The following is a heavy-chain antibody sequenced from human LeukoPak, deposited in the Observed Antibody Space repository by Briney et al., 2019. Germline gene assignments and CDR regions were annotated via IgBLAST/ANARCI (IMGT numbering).Heavy chain of an antibody. CDR1: GFTFSSYA. Sequence: PGGSLRLSCAASGFTFSSYAMHWVRQAPGKGLEWVSGISWNSGSIGYADSVKGRFTISRDNAKNSLYLQMNSLRAEDTALYYCAKDIWPYYYDSSGYYYGLPDYWGQGTLVTVSS. CDR2: ISWNSGSI. J-gene: IGHJ4*02. CDR3: AKDIWPYYYDSSGYYYGLPDY. V-gene: IGHV3-9*01. D-gene: IGHD3-22*01.